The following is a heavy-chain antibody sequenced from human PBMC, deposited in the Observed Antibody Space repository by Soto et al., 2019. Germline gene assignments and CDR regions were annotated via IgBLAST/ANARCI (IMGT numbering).Heavy chain of an antibody. D-gene: IGHD2-21*01. CDR3: AKNGHNREYDY. V-gene: IGHV3-23*01. Sequence: EVQLLGSGGGLVQPGGSLRLSCATSGFTFSTYGMTWVRQAPGKGLEWVSGISDRTFYADSVRGRFTISRDTSKNTLYLQMNSLRVEDTAVYYCAKNGHNREYDYWGLGTLVTVSS. CDR1: GFTFSTYG. CDR2: ISDRT. J-gene: IGHJ4*02.